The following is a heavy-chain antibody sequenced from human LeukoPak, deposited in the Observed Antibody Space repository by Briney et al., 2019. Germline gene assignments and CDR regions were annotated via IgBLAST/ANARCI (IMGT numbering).Heavy chain of an antibody. CDR1: GYTFTGCY. Sequence: GASVKVSCKASGYTFTGCYMHWVRQAPGQGLEWMGWINPNSGGTNYAQKFQGRVTITRGTSISTACMELSRLRSDDTAVYYCARDDNALDAFDVWSEGTMVTVSS. CDR2: INPNSGGT. D-gene: IGHD1-1*01. V-gene: IGHV1-2*02. J-gene: IGHJ3*01. CDR3: ARDDNALDAFDV.